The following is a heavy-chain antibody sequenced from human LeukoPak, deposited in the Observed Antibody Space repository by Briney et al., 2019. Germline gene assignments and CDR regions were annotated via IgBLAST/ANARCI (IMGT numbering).Heavy chain of an antibody. CDR1: GFSFDDYG. V-gene: IGHV3-20*04. CDR2: INWNGGST. Sequence: GESLRLSCAASGFSFDDYGMSWVRQAPGKGLEWVSGINWNGGSTGYADSVKGRFTISRDNAKNSLYLQMNSLRAEDTALYYCARDLILGAAAAAGWFDPWGQGTLVTVSS. CDR3: ARDLILGAAAAAGWFDP. J-gene: IGHJ5*02. D-gene: IGHD6-13*01.